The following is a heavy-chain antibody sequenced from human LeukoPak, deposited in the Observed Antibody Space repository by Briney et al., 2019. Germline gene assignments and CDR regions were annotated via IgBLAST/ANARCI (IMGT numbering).Heavy chain of an antibody. CDR3: ARGEYSSSWFGD. CDR2: IHSSGST. J-gene: IGHJ4*02. CDR1: GGSISSSSYY. V-gene: IGHV4-39*02. D-gene: IGHD6-13*01. Sequence: SETLSLTCTVSGGSISSSSYYWGWIRQPPGKGLEWIGSIHSSGSTYYNLSLKSRVTISVDTSKNHFSLKLSSVTAADTAVYYCARGEYSSSWFGDWGQGTLVTVSS.